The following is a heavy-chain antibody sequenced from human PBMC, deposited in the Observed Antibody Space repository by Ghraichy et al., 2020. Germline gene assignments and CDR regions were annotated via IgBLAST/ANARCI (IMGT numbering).Heavy chain of an antibody. CDR3: ARQWSY. Sequence: TLSLTCSVSGGSISSSYWSWIRQPPGKGLEWIAYISYSGSTNYNPSLKGRVTISIDTSKNQFSLKLTSVTAADTAVYFCARQWSYWGQGTLVTVSS. D-gene: IGHD2-8*01. J-gene: IGHJ4*02. CDR2: ISYSGST. V-gene: IGHV4-59*08. CDR1: GGSISSSY.